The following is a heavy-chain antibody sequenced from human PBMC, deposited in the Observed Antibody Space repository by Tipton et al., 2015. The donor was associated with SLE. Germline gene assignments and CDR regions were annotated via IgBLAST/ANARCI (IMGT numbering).Heavy chain of an antibody. CDR1: GYSFTSYW. V-gene: IGHV5-51*01. D-gene: IGHD5-18*01. CDR3: ARQDVDTAMVNYFDY. Sequence: VQLMQSGAEVKKPGESLKISCKGSGYSFTSYWIGWVRQMPGKGLEWMGIIYPGDSDTRYSPSFQGQVTISADKSISTAYLQWSNLKASDTAMYYCARQDVDTAMVNYFDYWGQGTLVTVSS. J-gene: IGHJ4*02. CDR2: IYPGDSDT.